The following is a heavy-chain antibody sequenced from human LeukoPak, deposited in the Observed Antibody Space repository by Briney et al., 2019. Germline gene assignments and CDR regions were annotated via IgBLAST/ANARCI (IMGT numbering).Heavy chain of an antibody. CDR1: GGSISSSSYY. J-gene: IGHJ4*02. D-gene: IGHD5-18*01. V-gene: IGHV4-39*07. CDR2: IHYSGST. CDR3: ARDWLWLHHFDY. Sequence: PSETLSLTCTVSGGSISSSSYYWGWIRQPPGKGLEWIGSIHYSGSTNYNPSLKSRVTISADTSKNQFSLKLSSVTAADMAVYYCARDWLWLHHFDYWGQGTLVTVSS.